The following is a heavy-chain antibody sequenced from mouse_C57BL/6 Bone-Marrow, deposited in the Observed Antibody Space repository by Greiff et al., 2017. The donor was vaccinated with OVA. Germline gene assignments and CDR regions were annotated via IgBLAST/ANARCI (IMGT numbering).Heavy chain of an antibody. CDR3: ARSRDYYGIWYFDV. CDR1: GYAFSSSW. V-gene: IGHV1-82*01. CDR2: IYPGDGDT. J-gene: IGHJ1*03. D-gene: IGHD2-1*01. Sequence: QVQLQQSGPELVKPGASVKISCKASGYAFSSSWMNWVKQRPGKGLEWIGRIYPGDGDTNYNGKFKGKATLTADKSSSTAYMQLSSLTSEDSAVCDCARSRDYYGIWYFDVWGTGTTVTVSS.